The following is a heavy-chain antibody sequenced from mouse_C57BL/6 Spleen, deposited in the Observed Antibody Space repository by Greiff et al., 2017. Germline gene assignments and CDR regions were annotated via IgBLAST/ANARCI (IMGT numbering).Heavy chain of an antibody. Sequence: QVHVKQSGAELARPGASVKLSCKASGYTFTSYGISWVKQRTGQGLEWIGEIYPRSGNTYYNEKFKGKATLTADKSSSTAYMELRSLTSEDSAVYFGARRYGSSSFDVWGTGTTVTVSS. D-gene: IGHD1-1*01. J-gene: IGHJ1*03. CDR1: GYTFTSYG. CDR2: IYPRSGNT. V-gene: IGHV1-81*01. CDR3: ARRYGSSSFDV.